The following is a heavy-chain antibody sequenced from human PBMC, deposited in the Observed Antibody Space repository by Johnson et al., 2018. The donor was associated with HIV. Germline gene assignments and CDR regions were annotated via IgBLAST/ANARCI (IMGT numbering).Heavy chain of an antibody. CDR3: ARERVGQGDTDAFDI. Sequence: VQLVESGGGLIQPGGSLRLSCAASGFTVSSNYMTWVRQAPGKGLEWVSVIYSGRSTYYADSVKGRFTISRDNSKNSVSLQMNSLRAEDTALYYCARERVGQGDTDAFDIWGQGTMVTVSS. D-gene: IGHD3-16*01. CDR2: IYSGRST. CDR1: GFTVSSNY. J-gene: IGHJ3*02. V-gene: IGHV3-53*01.